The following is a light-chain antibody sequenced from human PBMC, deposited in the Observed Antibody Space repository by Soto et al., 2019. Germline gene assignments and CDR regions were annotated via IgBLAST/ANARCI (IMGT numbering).Light chain of an antibody. CDR1: QSINIW. V-gene: IGKV1-5*01. CDR3: QQYQSYST. Sequence: DIQMTQSPSTLSASVGDRVTITCRASQSINIWVAWYQQKPGTAPKLLIYHASSLESGVPSRFSGSGSGTEFTITISSLQPDDFATYYCQQYQSYSTFAGGTKVEIK. J-gene: IGKJ4*01. CDR2: HAS.